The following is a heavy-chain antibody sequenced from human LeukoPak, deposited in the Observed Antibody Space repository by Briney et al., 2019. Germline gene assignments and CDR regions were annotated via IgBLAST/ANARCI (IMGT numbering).Heavy chain of an antibody. Sequence: SSGTLSLTCAVSGGSISSSNWWSWVRQPPGKGLEWIGEINHSGSTNYNPSLKSRVTISVDTSKNQFSLKLSSVTAADTAVYYCARETGYSGSYYVFFDYWGQGTLVTVSS. CDR3: ARETGYSGSYYVFFDY. CDR1: GGSISSSNW. D-gene: IGHD1-26*01. CDR2: INHSGST. V-gene: IGHV4-4*02. J-gene: IGHJ4*02.